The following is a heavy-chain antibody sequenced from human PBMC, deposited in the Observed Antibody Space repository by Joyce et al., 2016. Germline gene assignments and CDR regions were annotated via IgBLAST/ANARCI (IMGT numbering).Heavy chain of an antibody. CDR1: GFSFSIYS. D-gene: IGHD3-22*01. J-gene: IGHJ4*02. V-gene: IGHV3-48*02. Sequence: EVQLVESGGGLTQPGGSLRLSCVASGFSFSIYSMSWVRQAPGKGLDWVAYISGSSSTTYYADSVKGRFTNSRDNGKNSLFLQMNSLRDEDTAVYYCTRDSLIVVDSFDYWGQGTPVTVSS. CDR2: ISGSSSTT. CDR3: TRDSLIVVDSFDY.